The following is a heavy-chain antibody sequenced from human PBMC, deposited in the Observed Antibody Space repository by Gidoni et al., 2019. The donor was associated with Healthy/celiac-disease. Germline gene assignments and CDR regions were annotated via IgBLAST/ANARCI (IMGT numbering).Heavy chain of an antibody. D-gene: IGHD3-10*01. V-gene: IGHV3-15*01. CDR1: GFTFSNAW. J-gene: IGHJ6*02. Sequence: EVQLVESGGGLVKPGGSLRLSCAASGFTFSNAWMSWVRQAPGKVLAWVGRIKSKTDGGTTDYAAPVKGRFTISRDDSKNTLYLQMNSLKTEDTAVYYCTTDHYYGSGSYSFGYYGMDVWGQGTTVTVSS. CDR3: TTDHYYGSGSYSFGYYGMDV. CDR2: IKSKTDGGTT.